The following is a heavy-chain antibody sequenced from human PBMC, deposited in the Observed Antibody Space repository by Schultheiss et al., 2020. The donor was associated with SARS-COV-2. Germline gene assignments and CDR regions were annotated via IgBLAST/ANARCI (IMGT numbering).Heavy chain of an antibody. Sequence: SVKVSCMASGGTFSSYAISWVRQAPGQGLEWMGGIIPIFGTANYAQKFQGRVTITANESTRTAYMELSSLRSEDTAVYYCARDRYDFWSGYVSYWYFDLWGRGTLVTVSS. V-gene: IGHV1-69*13. CDR3: ARDRYDFWSGYVSYWYFDL. CDR1: GGTFSSYA. CDR2: IIPIFGTA. J-gene: IGHJ2*01. D-gene: IGHD3-3*01.